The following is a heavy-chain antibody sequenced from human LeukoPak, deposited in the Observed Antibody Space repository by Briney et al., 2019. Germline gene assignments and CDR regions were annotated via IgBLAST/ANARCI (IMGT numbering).Heavy chain of an antibody. Sequence: ASVKVSCKASGYTFTGYYMHWVRQAPGQGLEWMGWINPNSGGTNYAQKFQGWVTMTRDTSISTAYMELSRLRSDDTAVYYCARSYDILTGYYLDWGQGTLVTVSS. CDR3: ARSYDILTGYYLD. J-gene: IGHJ4*02. CDR1: GYTFTGYY. CDR2: INPNSGGT. D-gene: IGHD3-9*01. V-gene: IGHV1-2*04.